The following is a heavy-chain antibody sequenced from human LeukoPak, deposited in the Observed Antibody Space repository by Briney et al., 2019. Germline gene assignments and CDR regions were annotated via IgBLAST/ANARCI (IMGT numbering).Heavy chain of an antibody. CDR3: ARGIVGLRQRAYYYYGMDV. D-gene: IGHD2-15*01. Sequence: SETLSLTCTVSGGSINNYYWSWIRQPAGKGLEWIGRIYTSGSTNYNPSLKSRVTMSVDTSKNQFSLKLSSVTAADTAVYYCARGIVGLRQRAYYYYGMDVWGQGTTVTVSS. CDR2: IYTSGST. V-gene: IGHV4-4*07. CDR1: GGSINNYY. J-gene: IGHJ6*02.